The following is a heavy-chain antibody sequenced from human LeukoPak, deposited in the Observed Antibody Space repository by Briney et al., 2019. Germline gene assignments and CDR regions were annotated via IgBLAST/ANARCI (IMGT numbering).Heavy chain of an antibody. V-gene: IGHV3-30*18. Sequence: GKSLRLSCAASGFTFSSYGMHWVRQAPGKGLEWVAVISYDGSNKYYADSVKGRFTISRDNSKSTLYLQMNSPRTEDTAVYYCAKDRDKFWSGSQVWGQGTLVTVSS. CDR1: GFTFSSYG. D-gene: IGHD3-3*01. CDR3: AKDRDKFWSGSQV. J-gene: IGHJ4*02. CDR2: ISYDGSNK.